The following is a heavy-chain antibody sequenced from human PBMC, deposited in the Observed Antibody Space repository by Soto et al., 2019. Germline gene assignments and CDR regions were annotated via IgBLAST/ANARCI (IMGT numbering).Heavy chain of an antibody. Sequence: SVKVSCKASGGTFSSYAISWVRQAPGQGLEWMGGIIPIFGTANYAQKFQGRVTITADESTSTAYMELSSLRSEDTAVYYCASYCSGGSCYPRMGYYYYGMDVSGQGTTVTVSS. CDR2: IIPIFGTA. D-gene: IGHD2-15*01. V-gene: IGHV1-69*13. J-gene: IGHJ6*02. CDR3: ASYCSGGSCYPRMGYYYYGMDV. CDR1: GGTFSSYA.